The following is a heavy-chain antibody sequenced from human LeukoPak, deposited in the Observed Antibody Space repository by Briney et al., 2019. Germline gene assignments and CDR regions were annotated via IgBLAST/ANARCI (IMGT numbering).Heavy chain of an antibody. CDR2: IYPGDSDT. CDR1: GYSFTSYW. V-gene: IGHV5-51*01. Sequence: GESLKISCKGSGYSFTSYWIGWVRQMPGKGLEWMGIIYPGDSDTRYSPSFQGQVTISADKSISTAYLQWSSLKASGTAMYFCARVIVATIGSGYYSYTSYFDYWGQGTLVTVSS. D-gene: IGHD3-22*01. J-gene: IGHJ4*02. CDR3: ARVIVATIGSGYYSYTSYFDY.